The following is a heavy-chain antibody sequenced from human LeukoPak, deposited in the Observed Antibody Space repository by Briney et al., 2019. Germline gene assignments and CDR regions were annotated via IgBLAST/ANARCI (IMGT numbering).Heavy chain of an antibody. V-gene: IGHV1-69*05. CDR1: GYTFTSYA. D-gene: IGHD2-21*02. CDR3: ARDLRSVTCGDY. J-gene: IGHJ4*02. Sequence: SVKVSCKASGYTFTSYAISWVRQAPGQGLEWMGRIISIFGTANYAQKFQGRVTITTDESTSTAYMELSSLRSEDTAVYYCARDLRSVTCGDYWGQGTLVTVSS. CDR2: IISIFGTA.